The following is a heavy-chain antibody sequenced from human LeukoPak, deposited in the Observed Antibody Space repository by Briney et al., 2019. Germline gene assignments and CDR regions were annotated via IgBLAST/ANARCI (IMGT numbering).Heavy chain of an antibody. CDR3: AREETNYDFWSGSMAGAFDI. CDR2: IYPGDSDT. J-gene: IGHJ3*02. D-gene: IGHD3-3*01. Sequence: KAGESLKISCKGSGYSFTSYWIGRVRQMPGKGLEWMGIIYPGDSDTRYSPSFQGQVTISADKSISTAYLQWSSLKASDTAMYYCAREETNYDFWSGSMAGAFDIWGQGTMVTVSS. V-gene: IGHV5-51*01. CDR1: GYSFTSYW.